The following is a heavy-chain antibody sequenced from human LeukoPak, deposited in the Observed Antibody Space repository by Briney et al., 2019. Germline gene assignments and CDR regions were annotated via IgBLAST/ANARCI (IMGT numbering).Heavy chain of an antibody. V-gene: IGHV3-7*01. CDR3: TSWGDTTAEYFQR. D-gene: IGHD2-21*02. CDR2: IKPDGTTK. J-gene: IGHJ1*01. Sequence: GGSLRLSCAASGFPFSSYSMTWVRQAPGKGLEWVANIKPDGTTKFYVDSVKGRFTISRDNAQNSMYLQMNSLRVEDTAVYYCTSWGDTTAEYFQRWGQGTLVTVSS. CDR1: GFPFSSYS.